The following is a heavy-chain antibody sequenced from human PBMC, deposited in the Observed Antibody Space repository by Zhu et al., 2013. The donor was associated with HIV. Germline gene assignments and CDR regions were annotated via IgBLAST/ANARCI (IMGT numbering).Heavy chain of an antibody. CDR1: GGTFSSYA. J-gene: IGHJ6*03. CDR2: IIPIFDSA. CDR3: AREQCSSTTCYQYMDV. V-gene: IGHV1-69*06. D-gene: IGHD2-2*01. Sequence: QVQLVQSGAEVKKPGSSVKVSCKASGGTFSSYAISWVRQDPGQGLEWMGGIIPIFDSANYAQKFQGRVTITADKSTSTVYMELSSLRSDDTAVYYCAREQCSSTTCYQYMDVWGKGTTVTVSS.